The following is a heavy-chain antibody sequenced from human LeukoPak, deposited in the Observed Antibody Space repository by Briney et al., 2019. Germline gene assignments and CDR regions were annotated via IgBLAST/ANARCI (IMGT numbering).Heavy chain of an antibody. J-gene: IGHJ4*02. CDR3: ATNYYDSSGDYSIDY. D-gene: IGHD3-22*01. Sequence: ASVNVSRTASGYTFTRYGISWVRQAPGQGLEWLGWINTYNDNTDYAQRLQGRVTMTTDTSTSTAYMELRSLRSDDTALYYCATNYYDSSGDYSIDYWGQGTLVTVSS. CDR1: GYTFTRYG. CDR2: INTYNDNT. V-gene: IGHV1-18*01.